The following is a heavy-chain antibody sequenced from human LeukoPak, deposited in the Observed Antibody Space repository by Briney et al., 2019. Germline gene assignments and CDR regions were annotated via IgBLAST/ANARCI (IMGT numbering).Heavy chain of an antibody. CDR2: IKEDGSSQ. D-gene: IGHD6-13*01. J-gene: IGHJ6*02. V-gene: IGHV3-7*01. CDR3: ARQYSSSWYYYYYYGMDV. CDR1: GFTFSHSW. Sequence: PGGSLRLSCVASGFTFSHSWMTWVRQAPGKGLEWVGHIKEDGSSQNCADSVKGRFTISRDNAKSSLHLQMNSLRAEDTAVYYCARQYSSSWYYYYYYGMDVWGQGTTVTVSS.